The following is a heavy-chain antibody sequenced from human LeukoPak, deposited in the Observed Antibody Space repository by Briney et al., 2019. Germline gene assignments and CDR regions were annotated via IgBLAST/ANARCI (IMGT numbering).Heavy chain of an antibody. Sequence: GGSLRLSCAAPGFSFDDYAIHWVRQAPGKGLEWVSLISGDGGSTFYADSVKGRLTISRDNSKNSLYLQMSSLRSEDTALYYCAIESDSSGWYDSWGQGTLVTVSS. CDR2: ISGDGGST. CDR1: GFSFDDYA. D-gene: IGHD3-22*01. J-gene: IGHJ5*01. CDR3: AIESDSSGWYDS. V-gene: IGHV3-43*02.